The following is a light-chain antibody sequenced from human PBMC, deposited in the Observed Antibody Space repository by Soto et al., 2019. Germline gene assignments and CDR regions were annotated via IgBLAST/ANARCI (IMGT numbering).Light chain of an antibody. CDR2: EGS. J-gene: IGLJ2*01. V-gene: IGLV2-23*01. CDR1: SSDIGSYNL. CDR3: CSYAGSSTLV. Sequence: QSALTQPASVSGSPGQSITISCTGTSSDIGSYNLVSWYQQHPGKAPKLMIYEGSKRPSGVSNRFSGSKSGNTASLTISGIQGEYEADYYCCSYAGSSTLVFGGGTKLTVL.